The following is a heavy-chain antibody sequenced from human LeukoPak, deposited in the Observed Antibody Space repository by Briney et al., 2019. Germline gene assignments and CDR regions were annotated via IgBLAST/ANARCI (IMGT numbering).Heavy chain of an antibody. CDR1: GYTFTSYA. Sequence: ASVKVSCKASGYTFTSYAMHWVRQAPGQRLEWMGWINAGNGNTKYSQKFQGRVTITRDTSASTAYMELSSLRSEDTAVYYCARDRYSGYSSTYFYYWGQGTLVTVSS. V-gene: IGHV1-3*01. D-gene: IGHD6-13*01. J-gene: IGHJ4*02. CDR2: INAGNGNT. CDR3: ARDRYSGYSSTYFYY.